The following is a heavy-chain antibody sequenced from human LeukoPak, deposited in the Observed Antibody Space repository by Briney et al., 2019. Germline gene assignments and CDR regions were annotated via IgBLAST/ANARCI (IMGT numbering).Heavy chain of an antibody. CDR2: ISSTSSTI. CDR3: ARGVYGDYYFDY. CDR1: GFTFITYS. Sequence: GGSLRLSCAASGFTFITYSMNWVRQAPGKGLGWVSYISSTSSTIYYADSVKGRFTISRDNAKNSLYLQMNSPRAEDTAVYYCARGVYGDYYFDYWGQGTLVTVSS. D-gene: IGHD4-17*01. J-gene: IGHJ4*02. V-gene: IGHV3-48*01.